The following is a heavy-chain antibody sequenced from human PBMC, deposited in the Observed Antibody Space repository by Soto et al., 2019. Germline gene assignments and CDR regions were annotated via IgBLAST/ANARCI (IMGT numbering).Heavy chain of an antibody. CDR1: GFTFSSYA. J-gene: IGHJ4*02. CDR2: ISYDGSNK. Sequence: GGSLRLSCAASGFTFSSYAMHWVRQAQGKGLEWVAVISYDGSNKYYADSVKGRFAISRDNSKNTLYLQMNSLRAEDTAVYYCARDKGHDILTGYYRYYFDYWGQGTLVTVSS. CDR3: ARDKGHDILTGYYRYYFDY. V-gene: IGHV3-30*09. D-gene: IGHD3-9*01.